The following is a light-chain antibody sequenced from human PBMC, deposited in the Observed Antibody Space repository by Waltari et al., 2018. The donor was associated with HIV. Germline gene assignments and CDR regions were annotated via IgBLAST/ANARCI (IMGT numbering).Light chain of an antibody. J-gene: IGLJ1*01. CDR3: QVWDSSALYV. CDR1: KIGSKS. Sequence: SYDLTQTPSVSVALGQTATITCGATKIGSKSVHWYQQKSGQVPVLVIYKNTNRPSGIPERFSGSNSGTTATLAITGVQAGDEADYYCQVWDSSALYVFGPGTKVTV. CDR2: KNT. V-gene: IGLV3-9*01.